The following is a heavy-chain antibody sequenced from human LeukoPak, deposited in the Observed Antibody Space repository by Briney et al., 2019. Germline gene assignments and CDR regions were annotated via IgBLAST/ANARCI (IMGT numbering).Heavy chain of an antibody. D-gene: IGHD2-2*01. CDR2: IYHSGST. CDR3: ARDRIVVVPYYYYGMDV. V-gene: IGHV4-4*02. J-gene: IGHJ6*04. CDR1: GGSISSSNW. Sequence: PSGTLSLTCAVSGGSISSSNWWSWVRQPPGKGLAWIGEIYHSGSTNYNPSLKSRVTISVDKSKNQFSLKLSSVTAADTAVYYCARDRIVVVPYYYYGMDVWGKGTTVTVSS.